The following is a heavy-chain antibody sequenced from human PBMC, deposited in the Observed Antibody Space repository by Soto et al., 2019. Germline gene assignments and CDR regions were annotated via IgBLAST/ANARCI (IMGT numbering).Heavy chain of an antibody. D-gene: IGHD6-19*01. Sequence: QVQLVESGGGVVQPGRSLRLSCAASGFTFSSYGMHWVRQAPGKGLEWVAVIWYDGSNKYYADSVKGRFTISRDNSKNTLDLQMNSLRAEDTAVYYCAREGFQGGSSGWFDYWGQGTLVTVSS. CDR3: AREGFQGGSSGWFDY. J-gene: IGHJ4*02. V-gene: IGHV3-33*01. CDR2: IWYDGSNK. CDR1: GFTFSSYG.